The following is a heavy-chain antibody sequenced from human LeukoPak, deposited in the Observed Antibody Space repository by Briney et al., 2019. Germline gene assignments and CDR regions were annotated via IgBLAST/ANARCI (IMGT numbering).Heavy chain of an antibody. J-gene: IGHJ3*02. CDR1: GGFISSYY. CDR3: ARGGLNYYDSSGYYYVGAFDI. CDR2: IYYSGST. D-gene: IGHD3-22*01. Sequence: SEPLSLTCTVSGGFISSYYWSWIRQPPGKGLEWIGYIYYSGSTNYNPSLKSRVTISVDTSKNQFSLKLSSVTAADTAVYYCARGGLNYYDSSGYYYVGAFDIWGQGTMVTVSS. V-gene: IGHV4-59*01.